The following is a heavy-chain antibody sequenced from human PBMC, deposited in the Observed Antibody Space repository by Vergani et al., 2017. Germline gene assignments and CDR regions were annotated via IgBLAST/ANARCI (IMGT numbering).Heavy chain of an antibody. V-gene: IGHV3-23*01. J-gene: IGHJ4*02. Sequence: EVQLLESGGGLVQPGGSLRLSCAASGFTFSSYAMSWVRQAPGKGLEWVSAISGRGGSTYYADSVKGRFTISRDNSKNTLYLQLNSLRAEDTAVYYCAKGAYYYGSGSLFRSFRTKFYFDYWGQGTLVTVSS. CDR3: AKGAYYYGSGSLFRSFRTKFYFDY. D-gene: IGHD3-10*01. CDR2: ISGRGGST. CDR1: GFTFSSYA.